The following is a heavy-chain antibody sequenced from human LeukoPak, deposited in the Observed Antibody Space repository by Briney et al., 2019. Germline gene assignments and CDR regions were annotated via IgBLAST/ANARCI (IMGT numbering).Heavy chain of an antibody. Sequence: PSETLSLTCTVSGGSISSYYWSWIRQPPGKGLEWIGYIYYSGSTNYNPSLKSRVTISVDTSKNQFSLKLSSVTAADTAVYYCARDFMTTVTSGKGYYYYYMDVRGKGTTVTVSS. V-gene: IGHV4-59*01. CDR1: GGSISSYY. CDR2: IYYSGST. CDR3: ARDFMTTVTSGKGYYYYYMDV. J-gene: IGHJ6*03. D-gene: IGHD4-11*01.